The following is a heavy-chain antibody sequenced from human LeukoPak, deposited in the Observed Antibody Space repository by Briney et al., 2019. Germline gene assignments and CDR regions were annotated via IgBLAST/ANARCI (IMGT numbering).Heavy chain of an antibody. J-gene: IGHJ4*02. V-gene: IGHV1-69*13. D-gene: IGHD6-13*01. Sequence: PRASVKVSCKASGGTFSSYAISWVRQAPGQGLEWMGGIIPIFGTANYAQKFQGRVTITADESTSTAYMELSSLRSEDTAVYYWARAGIAAAGTLDYWGQGTLVTVSS. CDR1: GGTFSSYA. CDR3: ARAGIAAAGTLDY. CDR2: IIPIFGTA.